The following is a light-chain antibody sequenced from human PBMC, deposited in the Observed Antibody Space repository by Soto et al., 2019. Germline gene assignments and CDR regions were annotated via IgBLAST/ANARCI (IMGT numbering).Light chain of an antibody. CDR1: QSIGRN. CDR2: AAS. Sequence: DIQMTQSPSSLSASVRDRVTITCRSSQSIGRNLNWYLQKPGKAPKLLVYAASHLQSGVPSRFSGGGFGTAFTLTISSLQPEDSATYFCQQCYNTPWTVGQG. CDR3: QQCYNTPWT. V-gene: IGKV1-39*01. J-gene: IGKJ1*01.